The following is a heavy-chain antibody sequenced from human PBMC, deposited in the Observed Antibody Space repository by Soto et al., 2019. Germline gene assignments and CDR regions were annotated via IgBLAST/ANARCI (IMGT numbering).Heavy chain of an antibody. J-gene: IGHJ3*02. V-gene: IGHV4-59*12. CDR1: GGSISSYY. CDR2: IYYSGST. Sequence: PSETLSLTCTVSGGSISSYYWSWIRQPPGKGLEWIGYIYYSGSTNYNPSLKSRVTISVDTSKNQFSLYLQMDSLRVEDTAVYYCVRDVADPAESRNDALHIWGQGTTVTVSS. CDR3: VRDVADPAESRNDALHI.